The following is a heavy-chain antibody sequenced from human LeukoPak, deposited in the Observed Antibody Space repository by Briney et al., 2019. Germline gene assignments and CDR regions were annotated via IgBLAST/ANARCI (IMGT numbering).Heavy chain of an antibody. D-gene: IGHD2-2*01. CDR1: GFTFSSYG. CDR3: AKTRGSYYYYGMDV. CDR2: ISYDGSNK. Sequence: PGGSLRLSCAASGFTFSSYGMHWVRQAPGKGLEWVAVISYDGSNKYYADSVKGRFTISRDNSKNTLYLQMNSLRAEDTAVYYCAKTRGSYYYYGMDVWCQGTTVTVSS. V-gene: IGHV3-30*18. J-gene: IGHJ6*02.